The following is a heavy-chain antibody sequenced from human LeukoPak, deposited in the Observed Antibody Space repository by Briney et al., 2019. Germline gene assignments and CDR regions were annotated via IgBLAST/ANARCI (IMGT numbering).Heavy chain of an antibody. J-gene: IGHJ4*02. CDR1: GFTFSNYA. Sequence: GGSLRLSCVASGFTFSNYAMNWVRQAPGKGLEWVSSISSSSTYMYYAASVKGRFTISRDNAKNSLYLQMNSLRAEDTAVYYCAEVARSGYWGQGTLVTVSS. CDR2: ISSSSTYM. D-gene: IGHD5-12*01. CDR3: AEVARSGY. V-gene: IGHV3-21*01.